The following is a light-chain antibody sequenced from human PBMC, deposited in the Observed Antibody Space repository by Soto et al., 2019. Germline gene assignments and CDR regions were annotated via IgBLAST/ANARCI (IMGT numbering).Light chain of an antibody. CDR2: GAS. J-gene: IGKJ5*01. V-gene: IGKV3-15*01. Sequence: EIVLTQSPATLSLSPGERATLSCRASQSVSSYLLWYQQKPGQAPRLLIYGASTRATGIPARFSGSGAGTEFSLTISSLQSEDFAVYYCQQYNKWPSTFGQGTRLDIK. CDR3: QQYNKWPST. CDR1: QSVSSY.